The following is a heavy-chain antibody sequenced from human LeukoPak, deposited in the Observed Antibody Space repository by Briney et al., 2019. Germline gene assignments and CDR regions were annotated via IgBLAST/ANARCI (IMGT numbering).Heavy chain of an antibody. CDR2: IYYSGNT. Sequence: SDTLSLTCAVSGYSISSNNWWAWIRQPPGKGLEWIGYIYYSGNTYYNPYNPSLTSRVTMSVDTSKNQFSLKLDSVTEIDTAMYYCARNQAVAANRGAFDIWGQGTMVTVSS. D-gene: IGHD6-19*01. V-gene: IGHV4-28*01. CDR1: GYSISSNNW. J-gene: IGHJ3*02. CDR3: ARNQAVAANRGAFDI.